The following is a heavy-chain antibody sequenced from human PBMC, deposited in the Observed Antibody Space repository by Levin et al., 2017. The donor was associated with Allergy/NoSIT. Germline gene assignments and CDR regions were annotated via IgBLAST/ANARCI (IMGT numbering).Heavy chain of an antibody. CDR1: GFTFSNFW. CDR2: IKRDGSEK. D-gene: IGHD3-22*01. J-gene: IGHJ4*02. V-gene: IGHV3-7*01. Sequence: GGSLRLSCAASGFTFSNFWMSWVRQAPGKGLEWVANIKRDGSEKYYVDSVRGRFTISRDNDENSLYLQMNSLRSEDTAVYYCARTGDPYDSSGYVDYWGQGNLVSVS. CDR3: ARTGDPYDSSGYVDY.